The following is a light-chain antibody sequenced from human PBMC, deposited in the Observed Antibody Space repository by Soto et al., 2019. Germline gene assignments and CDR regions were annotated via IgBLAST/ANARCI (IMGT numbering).Light chain of an antibody. CDR3: QYYGSSPAT. Sequence: EIVLTQSPATLFFSPGDRSTLAFMASQSVSSYLVWYRQKPGQAPRLLIFGASKRATGIPDRFSGSGSGRDFTLTISRLEPEDFAVYYCQYYGSSPATFGQGTKVDIK. V-gene: IGKV3-20*01. J-gene: IGKJ1*01. CDR2: GAS. CDR1: QSVSSY.